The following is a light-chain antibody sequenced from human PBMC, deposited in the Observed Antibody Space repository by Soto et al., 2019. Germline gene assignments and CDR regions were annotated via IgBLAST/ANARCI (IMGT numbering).Light chain of an antibody. V-gene: IGKV3-15*01. CDR1: QSVSSN. Sequence: EIVMTQSPATLSVSPGERATLSCRASQSVSSNLAWYQQKPGQAPRLLIYGASTRATGIPARFSGSGSGTEFPLTISSLQFEDFAVYYCQQYNNWPYIFGQGTKLEIK. CDR3: QQYNNWPYI. CDR2: GAS. J-gene: IGKJ2*01.